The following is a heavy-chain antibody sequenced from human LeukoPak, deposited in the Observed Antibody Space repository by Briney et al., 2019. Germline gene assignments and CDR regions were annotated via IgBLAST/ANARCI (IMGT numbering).Heavy chain of an antibody. CDR2: ISSDGTNK. CDR1: GFTFRSYA. J-gene: IGHJ1*01. Sequence: GGSLRLSCAASGFTFRSYAMQWVRQSPGKGLEWLAAISSDGTNKDYADFVKGRFAIARDNPKNTLFLQMNSLGAEHTDMYYCARDVSYCSAGSCYLGIYCQAWGRGTGVSVP. V-gene: IGHV3-30*09. D-gene: IGHD2-15*01. CDR3: ARDVSYCSAGSCYLGIYCQA.